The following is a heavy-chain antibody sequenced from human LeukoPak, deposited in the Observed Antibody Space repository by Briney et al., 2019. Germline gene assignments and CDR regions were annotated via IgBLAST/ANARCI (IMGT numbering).Heavy chain of an antibody. J-gene: IGHJ5*02. CDR1: GFTFSSYW. Sequence: GGSLRLSCAASGFTFSSYWMHWVRQAPGKGLGWVSRINSDGSSTSYADSVKGRFTISRENAKNTLYLQMNSLRAEDTAVYYCARDQSSGWYPHWFDPWGQGTLVTVSS. V-gene: IGHV3-74*01. D-gene: IGHD6-19*01. CDR2: INSDGSST. CDR3: ARDQSSGWYPHWFDP.